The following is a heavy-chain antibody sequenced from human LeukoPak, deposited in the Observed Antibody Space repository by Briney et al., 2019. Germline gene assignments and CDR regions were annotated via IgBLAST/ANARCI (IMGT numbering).Heavy chain of an antibody. D-gene: IGHD6-19*01. J-gene: IGHJ5*02. CDR2: IYTSGST. Sequence: TSETLSLTCTVSGGSISSGTYYWNWIRQPAGKGLEWIGRIYTSGSTNYNPSLKSRVTISVDTSKNQFSLKLSSVTAADTAVYYCARDGDYIAVAGRGFDPWGQGTLVTVSS. V-gene: IGHV4-61*02. CDR3: ARDGDYIAVAGRGFDP. CDR1: GGSISSGTYY.